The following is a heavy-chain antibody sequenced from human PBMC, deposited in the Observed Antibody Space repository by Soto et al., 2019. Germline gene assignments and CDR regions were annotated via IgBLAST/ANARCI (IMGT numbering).Heavy chain of an antibody. D-gene: IGHD4-17*01. CDR3: ARDPYGGNSRGYYFDY. Sequence: EVPLVESGGGLVQPGGSLRLSCAASGFTFSSYNMNWVRQAPGKGLEWVSYISSSSITIYYAVSVKGRFTISRDNAKNSLYLQMNSLRDEDTAVYYCARDPYGGNSRGYYFDYWGQGTLVTVSS. CDR1: GFTFSSYN. J-gene: IGHJ4*02. V-gene: IGHV3-48*02. CDR2: ISSSSITI.